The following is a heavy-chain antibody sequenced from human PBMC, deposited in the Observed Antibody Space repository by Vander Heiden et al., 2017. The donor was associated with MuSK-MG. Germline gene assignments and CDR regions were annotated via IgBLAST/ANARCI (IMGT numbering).Heavy chain of an antibody. J-gene: IGHJ3*01. D-gene: IGHD3-3*01. V-gene: IGHV5-51*03. Sequence: EVQLVQSGAEVRKPGTSLTISCKVSGASVTIHWLAWVRQMHGNGRAGIGIIYPGYSEPKHNPSFQGQVTISADKSISTAYLQWRSLKASDTAIYYCARQTPTGIYDFWGGYYKAAFEFWGQGTEVTVSS. CDR1: GASVTIHW. CDR2: IYPGYSEP. CDR3: ARQTPTGIYDFWGGYYKAAFEF.